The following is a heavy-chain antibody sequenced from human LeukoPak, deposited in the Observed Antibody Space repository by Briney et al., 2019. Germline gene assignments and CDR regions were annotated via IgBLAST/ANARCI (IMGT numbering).Heavy chain of an antibody. V-gene: IGHV3-74*01. CDR3: ARANRAYYYDSGGDYLDY. D-gene: IGHD3-22*01. Sequence: GGSLRLSCAASGFTFSLYWMHWVRQAPGKGLVWVSRIEGGESSTNYADFVKGRFTISRDNAKNTLYLQMNSLRGEDTAVYYCARANRAYYYDSGGDYLDYWGQGTLVTVSS. CDR1: GFTFSLYW. CDR2: IEGGESST. J-gene: IGHJ4*02.